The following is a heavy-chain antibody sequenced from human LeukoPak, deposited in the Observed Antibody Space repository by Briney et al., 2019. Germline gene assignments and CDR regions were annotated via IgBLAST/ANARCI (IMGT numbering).Heavy chain of an antibody. V-gene: IGHV3-74*01. CDR2: INNDGRST. CDR3: ARESYYGSDYYFDY. J-gene: IGHJ4*02. D-gene: IGHD3-10*01. CDR1: GFTFSSYG. Sequence: PGGPLRLSCAASGFTFSSYGMHWVRQAPGKGLVWVSRINNDGRSTTYADSVKDRFTFSRDNAKNTLYLQMNSLRAEDTAVYYCARESYYGSDYYFDYWGQGTLVTVSS.